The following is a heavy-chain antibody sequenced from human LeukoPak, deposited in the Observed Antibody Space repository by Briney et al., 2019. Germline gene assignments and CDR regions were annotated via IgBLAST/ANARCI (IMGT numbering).Heavy chain of an antibody. CDR3: ARTGGPGTVDY. V-gene: IGHV3-7*03. J-gene: IGHJ4*02. D-gene: IGHD1-26*01. CDR2: INHDGRET. CDR1: GSTFSDYW. Sequence: GGSLRLSCEASGSTFSDYWMSWVRQAPGKGLEWVANINHDGRETYYVDSVKGRFTISRGNAKDSLFLQMNSLRVEDTAVYYCARTGGPGTVDYWGQGTLLTVSS.